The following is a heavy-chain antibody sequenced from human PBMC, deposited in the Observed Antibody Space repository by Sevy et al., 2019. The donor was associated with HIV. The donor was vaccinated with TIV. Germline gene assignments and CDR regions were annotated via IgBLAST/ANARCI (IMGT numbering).Heavy chain of an antibody. CDR2: ISWDGGST. Sequence: GGSLRLSCAASGFTFDDYTMHWVRQAPGKGLEWVSLISWDGGSTYYADSVKGRFTISRDNSKNSLYLQMNSLRTEDTAVYYCAKDTGYCSGGSCYYYYYGMDVWGQGTTVTVSS. V-gene: IGHV3-43*01. J-gene: IGHJ6*02. CDR3: AKDTGYCSGGSCYYYYYGMDV. CDR1: GFTFDDYT. D-gene: IGHD2-15*01.